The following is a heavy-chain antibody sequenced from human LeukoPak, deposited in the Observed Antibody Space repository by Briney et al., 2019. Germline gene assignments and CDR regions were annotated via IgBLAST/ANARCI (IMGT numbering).Heavy chain of an antibody. D-gene: IGHD6-6*01. V-gene: IGHV5-51*01. CDR2: IYPGDSDT. CDR3: ARQAEYSSSLGTY. J-gene: IGHJ4*02. Sequence: GESLKISCKGSGYSFTSYWIGWVRQMPGKGLEWMGIIYPGDSDTRYSPSFQGQVTISADNTTSTAYLQWSSLKASDTAMYYCARQAEYSSSLGTYWGQGTLVTVSS. CDR1: GYSFTSYW.